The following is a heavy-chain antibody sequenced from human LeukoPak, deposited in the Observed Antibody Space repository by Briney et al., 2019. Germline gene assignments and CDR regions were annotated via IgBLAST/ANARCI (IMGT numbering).Heavy chain of an antibody. D-gene: IGHD3-10*01. CDR2: ISAYNGNT. J-gene: IGHJ3*02. CDR1: GYTFTSYG. CDR3: ARDQATVRGVIITGDAFDI. V-gene: IGHV1-18*01. Sequence: ASVKVSCKASGYTFTSYGISWVRQAPGQGLEWMGWISAYNGNTNYAQKLQGRVTMTTDTSTSTAYMELRSLRSDDTAVYYCARDQATVRGVIITGDAFDIWGQGTMVTVSS.